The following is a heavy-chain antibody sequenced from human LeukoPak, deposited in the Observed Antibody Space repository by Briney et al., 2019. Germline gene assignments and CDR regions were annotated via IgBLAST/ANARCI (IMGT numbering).Heavy chain of an antibody. J-gene: IGHJ4*02. CDR2: ISGSGGST. D-gene: IGHD3-9*01. CDR1: GFTFSSYS. CDR3: AKDNHSDILTPGPFDY. Sequence: GGSLRLSCAASGFTFSSYSMSCGRQAPGKGLEWVSAISGSGGSTYYADSGNGRFTISRDNSKNTLYLQMNSLRAEDTALYYSAKDNHSDILTPGPFDYWGQRTLVTLSS. V-gene: IGHV3-23*01.